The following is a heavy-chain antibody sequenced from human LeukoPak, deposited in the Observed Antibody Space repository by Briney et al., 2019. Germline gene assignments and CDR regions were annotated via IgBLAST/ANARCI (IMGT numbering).Heavy chain of an antibody. Sequence: GGSLRLSCTASGFTFNDYGMHWVRQAPGKGLEWVAFIRNDGSNRYYADSVRGRFTISRDDSKKTLYLQMNSLRVEDTAVFYCAKDADDDFWSDSLGSYCDCWGQGTLVTVSS. CDR1: GFTFNDYG. CDR3: AKDADDDFWSDSLGSYCDC. V-gene: IGHV3-30*02. J-gene: IGHJ4*02. CDR2: IRNDGSNR. D-gene: IGHD3-3*01.